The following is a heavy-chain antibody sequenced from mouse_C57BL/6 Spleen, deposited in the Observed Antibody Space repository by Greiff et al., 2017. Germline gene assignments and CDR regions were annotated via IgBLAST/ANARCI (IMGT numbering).Heavy chain of an antibody. CDR2: ISSKSSNYAT. CDR3: VRRDYSSGCAC. CDR1: GFTFTTYA. Sequence: EVMLVESGGGLVQPKGSLKLSCAASGFTFTTYAMHWVRQAPGQGLEWVVRISSKSSNYATYYAVSVKDRFTISRDDSQSMLYLQMDYLKTDDTAMYYCVRRDYSSGCACWGPGALVTVSA. D-gene: IGHD2-5*01. J-gene: IGHJ3*01. V-gene: IGHV10-3*01.